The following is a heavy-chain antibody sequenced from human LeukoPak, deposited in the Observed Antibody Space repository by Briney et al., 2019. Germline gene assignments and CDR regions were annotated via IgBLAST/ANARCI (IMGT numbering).Heavy chain of an antibody. CDR3: ARRDSSSWYTNYYYYYGMDV. J-gene: IGHJ6*02. CDR1: GGTFSSYA. D-gene: IGHD6-13*01. CDR2: IIPIFGTA. V-gene: IGHV1-69*13. Sequence: ASVKVSCKASGGTFSSYAISWVRQAPGQGLEWMGGIIPIFGTANYAQKFQGRVTITADESTSTAYMELSSLRSEDTAVYYCARRDSSSWYTNYYYYYGMDVWGQGTTVTVCS.